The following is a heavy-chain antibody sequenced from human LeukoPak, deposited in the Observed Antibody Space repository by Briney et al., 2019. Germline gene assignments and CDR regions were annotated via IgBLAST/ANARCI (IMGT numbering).Heavy chain of an antibody. CDR1: GFTFSNYW. V-gene: IGHV3-74*01. Sequence: GGSLRLSCVASGFTFSNYWMHWVRQPPGKGLVWVSRIYVDGRTTNYADSVKGRFTISRDNAKNTVYLEMNSLSVEDTATYYCIRDFRSADLWGQGTLVTVTS. CDR3: IRDFRSADL. CDR2: IYVDGRTT. J-gene: IGHJ5*02.